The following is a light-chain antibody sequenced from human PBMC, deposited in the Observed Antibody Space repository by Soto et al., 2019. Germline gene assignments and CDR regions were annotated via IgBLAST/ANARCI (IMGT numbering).Light chain of an antibody. CDR2: DAS. V-gene: IGKV1-5*01. CDR3: QQYNDWSSR. Sequence: DIQMTQSPSTLTASVGDRVTITCRASQSVTNFLAWYQQKPGKAPKLLIYDASTLEDGVPSRFSGSGSGTHFTLTIISVQPEDYATYYCQQYNDWSSRFGQGTKLEIK. J-gene: IGKJ2*03. CDR1: QSVTNF.